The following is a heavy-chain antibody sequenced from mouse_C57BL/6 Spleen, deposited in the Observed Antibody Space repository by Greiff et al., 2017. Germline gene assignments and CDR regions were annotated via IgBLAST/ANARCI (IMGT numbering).Heavy chain of an antibody. CDR1: GFNIKDDY. CDR2: IDPENGDT. V-gene: IGHV14-4*01. Sequence: VQLKESGAELVRPGASVKLSCTASGFNIKDDYMHWVKQRPEQGLEWIGWIDPENGDTEYASKFQGKATITADTSSNTAYLQLSSLTSEDTAVYYCTRYDNEFDYWGQGTTLTVSS. D-gene: IGHD2-4*01. CDR3: TRYDNEFDY. J-gene: IGHJ2*01.